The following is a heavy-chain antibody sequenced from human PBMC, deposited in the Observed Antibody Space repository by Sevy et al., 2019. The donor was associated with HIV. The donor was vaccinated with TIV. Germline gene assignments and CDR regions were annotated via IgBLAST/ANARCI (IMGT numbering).Heavy chain of an antibody. CDR1: GFTFSSYA. Sequence: GGSLRLSCAASGFTFSSYAIHWVRQAPGKGLEWVAVISYDGSNKYYADSVKGRFTISRDNSKNTLYLQMNSLRAEDTAVYYCARDSVAARPSAFFFDYWGQGTLVTVSS. CDR3: ARDSVAARPSAFFFDY. CDR2: ISYDGSNK. V-gene: IGHV3-30-3*01. D-gene: IGHD6-6*01. J-gene: IGHJ4*02.